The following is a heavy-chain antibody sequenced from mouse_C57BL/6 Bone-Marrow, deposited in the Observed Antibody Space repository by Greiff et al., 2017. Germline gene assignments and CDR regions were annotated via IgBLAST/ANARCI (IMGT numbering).Heavy chain of an antibody. J-gene: IGHJ3*01. Sequence: SGAELVKPGASVKISCKASGYAFSSYWMNWVKQRPGKGLEWIGQIYPGDGDTNYNGKFKGKATLTADKSSSTAYMQLSSLTSEDSAVYFCARSITTVVTRGFAYWGQGTLVTVSA. CDR3: ARSITTVVTRGFAY. V-gene: IGHV1-80*01. CDR1: GYAFSSYW. CDR2: IYPGDGDT. D-gene: IGHD1-1*01.